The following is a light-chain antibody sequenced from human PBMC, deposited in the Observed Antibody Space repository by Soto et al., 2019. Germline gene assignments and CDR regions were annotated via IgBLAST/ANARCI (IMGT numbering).Light chain of an antibody. CDR2: EVS. V-gene: IGLV2-14*01. J-gene: IGLJ2*01. CDR1: SSDVGGYSY. CDR3: SSFSSSSTLVV. Sequence: QSVLTQPASVSGSPGPSITISCTGTSSDVGGYSYVSWYQQHPGKAPKLMIYEVSNRPSGVSNRFSDSKSGNTASLTISGLQAEDEADYSCSSFSSSSTLVVFGGRTKRTVL.